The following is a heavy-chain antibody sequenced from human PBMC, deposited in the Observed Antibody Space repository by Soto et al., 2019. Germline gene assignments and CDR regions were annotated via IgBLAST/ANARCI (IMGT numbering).Heavy chain of an antibody. V-gene: IGHV3-30*03. J-gene: IGHJ6*02. CDR1: GFSFRYYG. CDR2: ISYDGSDE. D-gene: IGHD7-27*01. Sequence: GGSLRLSCAASGFSFRYYGMHWVRQAPGKGLEWVALISYDGSDEYYADSVKGRFTISRDNAKNSLYLQMNSLRAEDTAVYYCAREAPLGISPYSSYVMDVSGQGPTVTVPS. CDR3: AREAPLGISPYSSYVMDV.